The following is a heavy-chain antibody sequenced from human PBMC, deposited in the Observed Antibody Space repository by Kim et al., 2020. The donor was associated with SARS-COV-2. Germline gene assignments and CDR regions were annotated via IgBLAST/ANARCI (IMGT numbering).Heavy chain of an antibody. J-gene: IGHJ3*02. V-gene: IGHV4-4*02. CDR3: ARDWDGSGSYYRFDI. CDR2: IYHSGST. D-gene: IGHD3-10*01. CDR1: GGSISSSNW. Sequence: SETLSLTCAVSGGSISSSNWWSWVRQPPGKGLEWIGEIYHSGSTNYNPSLKSRVTISVDKSKNQFSLKLSSVTAADTAVYYCARDWDGSGSYYRFDIWGQGTMVTVSS.